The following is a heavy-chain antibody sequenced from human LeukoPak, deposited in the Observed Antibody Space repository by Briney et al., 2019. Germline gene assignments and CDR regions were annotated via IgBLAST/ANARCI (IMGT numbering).Heavy chain of an antibody. CDR1: GFTFSTFH. CDR3: ASSYVLNFFNP. Sequence: GGSLRLSCATSGFTFSTFHMHWIRQAPGGVPEWVAFIQNDGGNEYYGDSVKGRFTISRDNSKSTLYLQLTSLTTEDTAVYYCASSYVLNFFNPWGQGTLVTVSS. CDR2: IQNDGGNE. J-gene: IGHJ5*02. D-gene: IGHD3-10*02. V-gene: IGHV3-30*02.